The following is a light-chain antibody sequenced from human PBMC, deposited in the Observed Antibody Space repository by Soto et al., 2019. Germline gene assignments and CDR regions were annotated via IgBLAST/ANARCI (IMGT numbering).Light chain of an antibody. V-gene: IGLV2-11*01. CDR2: DVN. CDR3: CSDGGSFYV. J-gene: IGLJ1*01. CDR1: SSDVGGYNY. Sequence: QSALTQPHSVSGSPGQSVAISCSGASSDVGGYNYVSWYQQHPGKAPKLIIFDVNKRPSGVPDRFSGSKSGSTASLTISGLQAEDEADYYCCSDGGSFYVVGTGTKVPVL.